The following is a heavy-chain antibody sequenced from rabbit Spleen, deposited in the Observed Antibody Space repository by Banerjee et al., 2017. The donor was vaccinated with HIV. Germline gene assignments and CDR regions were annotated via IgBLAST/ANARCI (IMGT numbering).Heavy chain of an antibody. Sequence: QQLVESGGGLVKPGASRTLTCKSSGFSFSSGYYMSWVRQAPGKGLEWIGCICAGSGTTYYASWVNGRFTISKTSSTTVTLQMTSLTAADTATYFCASAYSDVYFNLWGPGTLVTVS. CDR1: GFSFSSGYY. CDR2: ICAGSGTT. J-gene: IGHJ4*01. CDR3: ASAYSDVYFNL. V-gene: IGHV1S40*01. D-gene: IGHD6-1*01.